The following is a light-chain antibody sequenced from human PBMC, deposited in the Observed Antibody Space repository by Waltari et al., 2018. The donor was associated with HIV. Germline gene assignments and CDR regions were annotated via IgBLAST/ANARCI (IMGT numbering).Light chain of an antibody. J-gene: IGLJ2*01. CDR3: QSYDSSLGGSV. CDR1: SPNIGADYD. V-gene: IGLV1-40*01. Sequence: QSVLTQPPSVSGAPGQRVTIPCTGSSPNIGADYDVHWYQQLPGTAPKLLIHDNNNRPSGVPDRFSGSKSGPSASLAITGLQAEDEADYYCQSYDSSLGGSVFGGGTKVTVL. CDR2: DNN.